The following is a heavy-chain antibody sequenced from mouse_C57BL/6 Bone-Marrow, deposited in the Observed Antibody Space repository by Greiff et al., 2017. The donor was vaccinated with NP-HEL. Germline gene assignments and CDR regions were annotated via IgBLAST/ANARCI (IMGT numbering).Heavy chain of an antibody. V-gene: IGHV1-80*01. D-gene: IGHD2-3*01. CDR1: GYAFSSYW. CDR2: IYPGDGDT. Sequence: VQLQESGAELVKPGASVKISCKASGYAFSSYWMNWVKQRPGKGLEWIGQIYPGDGDTNYNGKFKGKATLTADKSSSTAYMQLSSLTSEDSAVYFCARRGYDGYYYWYFDVWGTGTTVTVSS. J-gene: IGHJ1*03. CDR3: ARRGYDGYYYWYFDV.